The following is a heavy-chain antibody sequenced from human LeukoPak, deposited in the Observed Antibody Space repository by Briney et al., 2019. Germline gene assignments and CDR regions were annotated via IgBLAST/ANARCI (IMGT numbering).Heavy chain of an antibody. V-gene: IGHV3-21*01. J-gene: IGHJ4*02. CDR1: GFTFSSYS. CDR3: ARDGLSSGSYDY. Sequence: GGSLRLSCAASGFTFSSYSMNWVRQAPGEGLEWVSSISSSSSYIYYADSVKGRFTISRDNAKNSLYLQMNSLRAEDTAVYYCARDGLSSGSYDYWGQGTLVTVSS. D-gene: IGHD1-26*01. CDR2: ISSSSSYI.